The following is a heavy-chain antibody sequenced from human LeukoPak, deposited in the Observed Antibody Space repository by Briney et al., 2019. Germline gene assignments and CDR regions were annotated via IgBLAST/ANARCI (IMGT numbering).Heavy chain of an antibody. Sequence: ASVKVSCKASGYTFTSYDINLVRQAPGHGLEWMGWMNPNSGNAGYEQKFQGRVTMTRNTSISTAYMELSSLRSEDTAVYYCARAAGGYSYGSDYWGQGTLVTVSS. CDR3: ARAAGGYSYGSDY. CDR2: MNPNSGNA. V-gene: IGHV1-8*01. D-gene: IGHD5-18*01. CDR1: GYTFTSYD. J-gene: IGHJ4*02.